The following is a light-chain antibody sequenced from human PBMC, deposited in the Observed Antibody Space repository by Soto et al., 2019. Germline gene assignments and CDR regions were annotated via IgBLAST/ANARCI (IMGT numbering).Light chain of an antibody. V-gene: IGKV3-15*01. J-gene: IGKJ2*01. CDR1: QSVSSN. Sequence: EIVMTQSPATLSVSPGERATLSCRASQSVSSNLAWYQQKPGQAPRLLIYGASTRATGIPARFSGSASGTEFTLTISSRQSEDFAVYYCQQYNNWPPYTFGQGTKLEIK. CDR3: QQYNNWPPYT. CDR2: GAS.